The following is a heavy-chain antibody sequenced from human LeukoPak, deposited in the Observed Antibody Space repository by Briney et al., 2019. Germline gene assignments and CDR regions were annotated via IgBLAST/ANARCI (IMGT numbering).Heavy chain of an antibody. D-gene: IGHD3-22*01. V-gene: IGHV3-20*04. CDR2: INWNGGST. CDR3: ARDLYYYDSSGSYFDY. CDR1: GFTFDDYG. Sequence: GGSLRLSCAASGFTFDDYGMSWVRHAPGKGLEWVSGINWNGGSTGYADSVKGRFTISRDNAKHSLYLQMNSLRAEDTALYYCARDLYYYDSSGSYFDYWGQGTLVTVSS. J-gene: IGHJ4*02.